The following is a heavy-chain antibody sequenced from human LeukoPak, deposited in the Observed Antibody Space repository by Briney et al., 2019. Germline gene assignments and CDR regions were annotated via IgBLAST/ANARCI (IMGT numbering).Heavy chain of an antibody. D-gene: IGHD3-16*01. V-gene: IGHV3-53*01. J-gene: IGHJ4*02. Sequence: GGSLRLSCAASGFTVSNNYMSWVRQAPGKGLVWVSVIYSGGSTYYTDSVKGRFTISRDTSKNTLYLQMNSLRAEDTAVYYCAAQGVFSHGGYWGQGTLVTVSS. CDR3: AAQGVFSHGGY. CDR2: IYSGGST. CDR1: GFTVSNNY.